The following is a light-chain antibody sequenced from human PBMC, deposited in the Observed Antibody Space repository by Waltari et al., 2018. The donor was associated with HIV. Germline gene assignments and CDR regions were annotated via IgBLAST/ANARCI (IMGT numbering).Light chain of an antibody. CDR1: SSNIGTHY. J-gene: IGLJ3*02. CDR2: SNN. V-gene: IGLV1-47*02. CDR3: ATWDGSLSVVL. Sequence: QSELTQPPSASGTSGQRVTISCSGSSSNIGTHYASWYQKVPGKAPKLLIYSNNQRPSGVPDRFSGSKSGTSASLAISGLRSDDDADYYCATWDGSLSVVLFGGGTKLTVL.